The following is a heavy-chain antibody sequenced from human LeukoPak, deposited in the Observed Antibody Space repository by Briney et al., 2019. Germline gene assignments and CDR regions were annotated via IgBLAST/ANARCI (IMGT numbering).Heavy chain of an antibody. CDR2: ISGSGGST. CDR3: AKDLGGSRLGELSEASFDY. Sequence: GGSLRLSCVASGFTFSSYAMSWVRQAPGKGLEWVSAISGSGGSTYYADSVKGRFTISRDNSKNTLYLQMNSLRAEDTAVYYCAKDLGGSRLGELSEASFDYWGQGTLVTVSS. J-gene: IGHJ4*02. V-gene: IGHV3-23*01. CDR1: GFTFSSYA. D-gene: IGHD3-16*02.